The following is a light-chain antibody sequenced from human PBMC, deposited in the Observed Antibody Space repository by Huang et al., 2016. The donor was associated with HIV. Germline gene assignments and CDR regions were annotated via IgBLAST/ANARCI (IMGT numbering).Light chain of an antibody. CDR1: KSVSTN. V-gene: IGKV3-15*01. Sequence: IVMTQSPATLSLSPGERATLSCRANKSVSTNLAWYQQRFGQAPRLLIYGSSTRASAVPARFSGRGSGTDFTLTISSLQSDDVALYFCQQYNNWLLSFGGGTKVDI. J-gene: IGKJ4*01. CDR2: GSS. CDR3: QQYNNWLLS.